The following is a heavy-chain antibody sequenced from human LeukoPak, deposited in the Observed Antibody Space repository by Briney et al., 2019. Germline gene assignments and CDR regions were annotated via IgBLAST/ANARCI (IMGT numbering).Heavy chain of an antibody. CDR3: TRETGWGPGH. V-gene: IGHV3-74*01. Sequence: PGGSLRLSCAASGFTLGVYKMHWIRQAPGKGLAWVARINADGSSITYADSVKGRFTISRDNAKNTLYLQMDSLRDEDTAVYYCTRETGWGPGHWGQGTLVTVSS. CDR1: GFTLGVYK. CDR2: INADGSSI. J-gene: IGHJ4*02. D-gene: IGHD3-9*01.